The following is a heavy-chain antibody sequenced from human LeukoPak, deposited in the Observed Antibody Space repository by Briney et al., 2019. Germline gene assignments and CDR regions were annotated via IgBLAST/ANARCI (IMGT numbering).Heavy chain of an antibody. CDR2: IYYSGYA. Sequence: AETLSLTCAVSGGSVSSNYWAWLRQPPGMGPEWIGYIYYSGYAKYNPSFKSRVTISVDTSKNQFSLKLSSVTAADTAVYYCARGLRFIFDYWGQGTLVTVSS. CDR3: ARGLRFIFDY. V-gene: IGHV4-59*08. D-gene: IGHD3-3*01. J-gene: IGHJ4*02. CDR1: GGSVSSNY.